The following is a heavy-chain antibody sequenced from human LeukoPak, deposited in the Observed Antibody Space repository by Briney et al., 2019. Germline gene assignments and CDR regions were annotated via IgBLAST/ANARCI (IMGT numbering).Heavy chain of an antibody. CDR2: IYTSGST. Sequence: PSETLSLTCTVSGGSISSCYWSWIRQPAGKGLEWIGRIYTSGSTNYNPSLQSRVTISVDTSKNQFSLKLSSVTAADSAVYYCARRVGGTTFFDHWGQRTLVTVSS. CDR1: GGSISSCY. J-gene: IGHJ4*02. D-gene: IGHD1-26*01. V-gene: IGHV4-4*07. CDR3: ARRVGGTTFFDH.